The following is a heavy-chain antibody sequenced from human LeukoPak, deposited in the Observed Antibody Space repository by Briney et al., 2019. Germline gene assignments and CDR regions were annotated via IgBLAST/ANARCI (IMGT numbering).Heavy chain of an antibody. V-gene: IGHV3-7*01. Sequence: PGGSLRLSCAASGFIFRTYWMSWVRQAPGKGLEWVANIKQDGSENYYVGSVKGRFTISRDNAKNSLYLQMNSLRAEDTAVYYCARDRRLDYYYYMDVWGKGTTVTVPS. J-gene: IGHJ6*03. CDR1: GFIFRTYW. CDR3: ARDRRLDYYYYMDV. CDR2: IKQDGSEN.